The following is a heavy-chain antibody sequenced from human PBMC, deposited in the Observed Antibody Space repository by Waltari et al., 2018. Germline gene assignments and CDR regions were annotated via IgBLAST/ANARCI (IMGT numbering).Heavy chain of an antibody. CDR3: ARMDNWNSNDAFDI. D-gene: IGHD1-7*01. CDR1: GFNFSSSS. CDR2: ISSSSSYI. V-gene: IGHV3-21*01. Sequence: EVQLVESGGGLVKPGGSLTLSLSAYGFNFSSSSMNWIRRAPGKGLEWVSSISSSSSYIYYADSVKGRFTVSRDNAKNSLYLQMNSLRAEDTAVYYCARMDNWNSNDAFDIWGQGTMVTVSS. J-gene: IGHJ3*02.